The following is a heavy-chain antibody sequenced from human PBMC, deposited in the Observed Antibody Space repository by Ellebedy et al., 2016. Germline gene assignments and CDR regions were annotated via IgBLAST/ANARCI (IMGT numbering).Heavy chain of an antibody. CDR3: RQGHYFDQ. Sequence: GGSLRLXCTASGLNLNTFFMSWVRQAPGKGLEWVATISGAGYTTFFADSVKGRFTISRDNSKNTLYLQMNNLRVDDTALYYCRQGHYFDQWGQGALVTVSS. J-gene: IGHJ4*02. V-gene: IGHV3-23*01. CDR2: ISGAGYTT. CDR1: GLNLNTFF.